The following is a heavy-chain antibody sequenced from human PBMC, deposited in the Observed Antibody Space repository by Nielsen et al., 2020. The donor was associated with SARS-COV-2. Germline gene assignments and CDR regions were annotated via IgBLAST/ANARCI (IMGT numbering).Heavy chain of an antibody. D-gene: IGHD7-27*01. CDR1: GFTFSSYS. V-gene: IGHV3-21*01. J-gene: IGHJ6*03. CDR3: ARDLRTGLNYYYYYMDV. Sequence: GGSLRLSCAASGFTFSSYSMNWVRQAPGKGLEWVSSISSSSSYIYYADSVKGRFTISRDNAKNSLYLQMNSLRAEDTAVYYCARDLRTGLNYYYYYMDVWGKGTTVTVSS. CDR2: ISSSSSYI.